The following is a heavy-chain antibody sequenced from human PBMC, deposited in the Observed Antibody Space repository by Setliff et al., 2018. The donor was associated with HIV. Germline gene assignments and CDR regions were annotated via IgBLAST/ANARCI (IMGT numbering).Heavy chain of an antibody. CDR2: MNPNSGVT. Sequence: ASVKVSCKPSGHTFSNSDIHWVRRATGQGLEWMGWMNPNSGVTGYALKFPDRVTMTRDTSISTAYLELRTLTSEDTAVYYCASGKGVGGVVITDGLDVWGKGTTVTVSS. CDR3: ASGKGVGGVVITDGLDV. CDR1: GHTFSNSD. D-gene: IGHD3-10*01. J-gene: IGHJ6*04. V-gene: IGHV1-8*02.